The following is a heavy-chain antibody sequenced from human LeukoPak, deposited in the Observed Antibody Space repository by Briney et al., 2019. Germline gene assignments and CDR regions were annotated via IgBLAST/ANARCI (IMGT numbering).Heavy chain of an antibody. CDR2: IYYSGST. V-gene: IGHV4-39*01. CDR3: ASTYYDYVWGSYRYRDDAFDI. Sequence: PSETLSLTCTVSVGSISSSRYYWGWIRQPPGKGLEWIGSIYYSGSTYYNPSLKSRVTISVDTSKNQFSLKLSSVTAADTAVYYCASTYYDYVWGSYRYRDDAFDIWGQGTMVTVSS. J-gene: IGHJ3*02. CDR1: VGSISSSRYY. D-gene: IGHD3-16*02.